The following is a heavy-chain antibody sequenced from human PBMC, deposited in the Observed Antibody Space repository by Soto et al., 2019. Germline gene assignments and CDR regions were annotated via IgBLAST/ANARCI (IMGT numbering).Heavy chain of an antibody. Sequence: PSETLSLTCTVSGGSISSGGYYWSWIRQHPGKGLEWIGYIYYSGSTYYNPSLKSRVTISVDTSKNQFSLKLSSVTAADTAVYYCARSHIMTTEMNWFDPWGQGTLVTVSS. J-gene: IGHJ5*02. V-gene: IGHV4-31*03. CDR1: GGSISSGGYY. D-gene: IGHD4-4*01. CDR3: ARSHIMTTEMNWFDP. CDR2: IYYSGST.